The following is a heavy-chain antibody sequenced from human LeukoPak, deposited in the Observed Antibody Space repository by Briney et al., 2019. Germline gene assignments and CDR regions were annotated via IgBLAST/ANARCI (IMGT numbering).Heavy chain of an antibody. V-gene: IGHV3-7*01. Sequence: GGSLRLSCAASGFTFSRYWMSWVRQAPEKGLEWVAHIKQDGSEKSYVDSVKGRFTISRDNAKNSLYVQMNSLRAEDTAVYYCARSVYSGYYHTSRYFDLWGRGTLVTVSS. J-gene: IGHJ2*01. CDR2: IKQDGSEK. CDR1: GFTFSRYW. CDR3: ARSVYSGYYHTSRYFDL. D-gene: IGHD5-12*01.